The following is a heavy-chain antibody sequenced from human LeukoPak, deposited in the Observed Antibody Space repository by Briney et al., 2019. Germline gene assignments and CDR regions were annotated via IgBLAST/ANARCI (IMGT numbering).Heavy chain of an antibody. CDR3: ATRINRDGYNWAYDH. Sequence: GGSLRLSCAASGFTFTNAWMYWVRQAPGKGLEWVARIKSRTDGGTTDYAAPVKGRFTISRDDSKNTLYLEMNSLKTEDTGVFYCATRINRDGYNWAYDHWGQGHLVTVSA. V-gene: IGHV3-15*01. J-gene: IGHJ4*02. CDR2: IKSRTDGGTT. CDR1: GFTFTNAW. D-gene: IGHD5-24*01.